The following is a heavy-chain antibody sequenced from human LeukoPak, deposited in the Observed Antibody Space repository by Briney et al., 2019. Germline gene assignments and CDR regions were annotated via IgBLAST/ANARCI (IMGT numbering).Heavy chain of an antibody. D-gene: IGHD3-22*01. CDR3: ARSTTRGGSTDYYYDY. CDR1: GGXFSSYA. V-gene: IGHV1-69*06. CDR2: MFSIFGKA. J-gene: IGHJ4*02. Sequence: SVKVSCRASGGXFSSYAMSWVRQAPGQGLEWMGGMFSIFGKAYYAQNLRGRVTISADKCKSTLYMELSSLRAEDTAVYYCARSTTRGGSTDYYYDYWGQGILVTVSS.